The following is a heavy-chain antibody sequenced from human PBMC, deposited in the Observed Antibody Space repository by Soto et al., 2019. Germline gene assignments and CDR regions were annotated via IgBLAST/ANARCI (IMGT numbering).Heavy chain of an antibody. J-gene: IGHJ6*02. V-gene: IGHV4-34*02. CDR3: ARVRRGFNRESWSYWYNGMDV. Sequence: QVQLQQWGAGLLKPSETLSLTCAVNGGSFNDYYWAWIRQPPGKGLEWIGEIYHSGNTYYNPSLGGRVIMSVDTSTKQFSLRLNSVTAADTAMYYCARVRRGFNRESWSYWYNGMDVWGQGTTVTVS. CDR2: IYHSGNT. CDR1: GGSFNDYY. D-gene: IGHD3-16*01.